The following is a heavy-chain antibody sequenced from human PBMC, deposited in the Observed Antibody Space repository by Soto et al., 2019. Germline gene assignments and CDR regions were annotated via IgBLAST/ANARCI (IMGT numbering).Heavy chain of an antibody. V-gene: IGHV4-59*01. CDR3: ARESYYGSGATVVGY. CDR2: IYYSGTT. CDR1: GGSISNFY. J-gene: IGHJ4*02. Sequence: SETLSLTCTVSGGSISNFYWSWIRQPPGKGLEWIGYIYYSGTTSYNPSLNSRVTLSVDTSKNQFSLKLNSVTAADTAVYYCARESYYGSGATVVGYWGLGTLVTVSS. D-gene: IGHD3-10*01.